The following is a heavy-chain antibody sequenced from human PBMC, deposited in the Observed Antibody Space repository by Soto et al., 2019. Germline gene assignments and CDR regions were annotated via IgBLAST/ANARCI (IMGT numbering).Heavy chain of an antibody. V-gene: IGHV3-30*18. CDR3: AKDRDQLPYPRPYYFDY. Sequence: GGSLRLSCAASGFTFSSYGMHWVRQAPGKGLEWVAVISYDGSNKYYADSVKGRFTISRDNSKNTLYLQMNSLRAEDTAVYYCAKDRDQLPYPRPYYFDYWGQGTLVTVSP. CDR1: GFTFSSYG. D-gene: IGHD2-2*01. CDR2: ISYDGSNK. J-gene: IGHJ4*02.